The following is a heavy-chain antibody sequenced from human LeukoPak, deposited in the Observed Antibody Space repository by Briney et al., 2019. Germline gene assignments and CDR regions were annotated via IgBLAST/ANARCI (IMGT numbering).Heavy chain of an antibody. V-gene: IGHV1-69*05. CDR1: GGTFSSYA. J-gene: IGHJ5*02. Sequence: GASVKVSCEASGGTFSSYAISWVRQAPGQGLEWMGGIIPIFGTANYAQKFQGRVTITTDESTSTAYMELSSLRSEDTAVYYCARRYIAAPKRDWFDPWGQGTLVTVSS. CDR2: IIPIFGTA. D-gene: IGHD6-6*01. CDR3: ARRYIAAPKRDWFDP.